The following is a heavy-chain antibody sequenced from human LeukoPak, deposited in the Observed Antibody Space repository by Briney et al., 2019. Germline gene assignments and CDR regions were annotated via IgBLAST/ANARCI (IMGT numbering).Heavy chain of an antibody. CDR2: VSYDGSNK. CDR3: AKDGGCSSTTCYSPYYFDY. CDR1: GFTFGYYG. V-gene: IGHV3-30*18. Sequence: GGSLRLSCAASGFTFGYYGMHWVRQAPGKGLDWVAVVSYDGSNKYYAASVKGRFTISRVNSKNTLYLQLNSLRAEDTAVYYCAKDGGCSSTTCYSPYYFDYWGQGNLVTVSS. D-gene: IGHD2-2*01. J-gene: IGHJ4*02.